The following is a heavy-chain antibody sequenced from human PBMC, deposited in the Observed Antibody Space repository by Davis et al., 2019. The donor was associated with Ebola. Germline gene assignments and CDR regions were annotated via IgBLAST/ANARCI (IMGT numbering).Heavy chain of an antibody. V-gene: IGHV3-30*18. CDR3: AKPGPGGLLWFGEFRNYYGMDV. D-gene: IGHD3-10*01. Sequence: GESLKIPCVVPGFTFSRYDMDWVRQAPGKGLEWLALISYDGTKIHYADSVKGRFTISRDNSKNTLYLQMNSLRAEDTAVYYCAKPGPGGLLWFGEFRNYYGMDVWGQGTTVTVSS. J-gene: IGHJ6*02. CDR2: ISYDGTKI. CDR1: GFTFSRYD.